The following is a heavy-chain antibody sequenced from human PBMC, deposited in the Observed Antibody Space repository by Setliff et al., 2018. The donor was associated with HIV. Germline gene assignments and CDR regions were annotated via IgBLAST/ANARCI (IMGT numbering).Heavy chain of an antibody. CDR1: GGSFSGYY. Sequence: SETLSLTCAVYGGSFSGYYWSWIRQPPGKGLEWIGEISHSGRTNYNPSLKSRVTISVDTSKNQFSLNLTSVTAADTAVYYCARGGFKWSGSYADYWGQGTLVTVSS. V-gene: IGHV4-34*01. D-gene: IGHD1-26*01. CDR3: ARGGFKWSGSYADY. CDR2: ISHSGRT. J-gene: IGHJ4*02.